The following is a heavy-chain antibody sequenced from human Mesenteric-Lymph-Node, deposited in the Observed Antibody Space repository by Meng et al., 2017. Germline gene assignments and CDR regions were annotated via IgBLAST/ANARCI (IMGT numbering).Heavy chain of an antibody. D-gene: IGHD6-19*01. V-gene: IGHV3-48*03. CDR3: ISFSSGWN. CDR1: GLSFSSYE. Sequence: GESLKISCAASGLSFSSYEFNWVRQAPGKGLEWASHISNGAGSTNYADSVKGRFTTSRDNAKNSVYLQMNSLRADDTAVYYCISFSSGWNWGQGTPVTVSS. CDR2: ISNGAGST. J-gene: IGHJ4*02.